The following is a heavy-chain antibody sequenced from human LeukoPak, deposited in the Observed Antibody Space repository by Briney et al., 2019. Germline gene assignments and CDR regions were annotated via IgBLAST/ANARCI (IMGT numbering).Heavy chain of an antibody. CDR3: AKRERESYNYGYPDY. Sequence: GGSLRLSCAASGFSFSSYAMSWVRQAPGKGLEWVSGIGGSGGSTYYADSVKGRFTISRDNSKNTLYLQMNSLRAEDTAVYYCAKRERESYNYGYPDYWGQGTLVTVSS. V-gene: IGHV3-23*01. J-gene: IGHJ4*02. D-gene: IGHD5-18*01. CDR1: GFSFSSYA. CDR2: IGGSGGST.